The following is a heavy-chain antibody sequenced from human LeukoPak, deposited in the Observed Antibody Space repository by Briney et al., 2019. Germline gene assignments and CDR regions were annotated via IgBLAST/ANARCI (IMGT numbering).Heavy chain of an antibody. CDR3: XXXXXXXXYGGVFDY. CDR2: IYYSGST. V-gene: IGHV4-31*11. CDR1: GGSISSGGYY. D-gene: IGHD3-10*01. J-gene: IGHJ4*02. Sequence: SETLSLTCAVSGGSISSGGYYWSWIRQHPGKGLEWIGYIYYSGSTYYNPSLKSRVTISVDTSKNQFSLKLSSVTAADTAVYXXXXXXXXXXYGGVFDYWGQGTLVTVSS.